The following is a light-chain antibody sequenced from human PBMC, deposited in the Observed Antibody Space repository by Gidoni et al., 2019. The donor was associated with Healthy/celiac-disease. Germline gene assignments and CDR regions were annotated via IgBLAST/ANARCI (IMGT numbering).Light chain of an antibody. J-gene: IGKJ4*01. CDR3: QHFGN. CDR2: GAS. CDR1: QSISSSQ. Sequence: VLTQSPGPLSLSPGQSATLSCSASQSISSSQLAWYQQKPGQAPRPLMYGASSRATGIPGRFSGRGSRTDFTLTISRLEPEEFAVYYCQHFGNFGGGTKVE. V-gene: IGKV3-20*01.